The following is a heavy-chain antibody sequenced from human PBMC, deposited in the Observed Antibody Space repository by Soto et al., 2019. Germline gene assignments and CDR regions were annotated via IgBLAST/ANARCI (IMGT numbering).Heavy chain of an antibody. CDR3: ARAQRLASYYY. V-gene: IGHV3-72*01. J-gene: IGHJ4*02. Sequence: GGALRVSCAASGFSFSDHYMDWVRQAPEKGLEKVGRTLNKAESYTTEYAASVNGRFTISRDDSENSLYLQMNSVKTEVSAVYYCARAQRLASYYYRGQGALVTVS. D-gene: IGHD1-1*01. CDR2: TLNKAESYTT. CDR1: GFSFSDHY.